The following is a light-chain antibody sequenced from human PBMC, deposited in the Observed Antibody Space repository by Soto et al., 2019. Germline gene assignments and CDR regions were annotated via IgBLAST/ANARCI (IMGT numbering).Light chain of an antibody. CDR3: QQYYIYPPA. Sequence: DIQMTQSPSTLSASVGDRVTIICRASHSIRSYLAWYQQIPGKAPKLLIHRASYLESGVPSRFSGSGSETDFTLAIGSLQPEDSATYFCQQYYIYPPAFGPGTKVQI. CDR2: RAS. CDR1: HSIRSY. J-gene: IGKJ3*01. V-gene: IGKV1-5*03.